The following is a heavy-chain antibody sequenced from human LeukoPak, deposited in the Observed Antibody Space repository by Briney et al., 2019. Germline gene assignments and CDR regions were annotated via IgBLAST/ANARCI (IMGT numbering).Heavy chain of an antibody. CDR3: ARALAAADHLNWFDP. V-gene: IGHV4-59*01. Sequence: PSETLSLTCTVSGGSISAYFWSWIRQPPGRGLEWIGYISYSGNTDYNPSLKSRVTISVDTSKNQFSLRLTSVTAADTAVYYCARALAAADHLNWFDPWGQGTLVTVSS. CDR2: ISYSGNT. J-gene: IGHJ5*02. CDR1: GGSISAYF. D-gene: IGHD6-13*01.